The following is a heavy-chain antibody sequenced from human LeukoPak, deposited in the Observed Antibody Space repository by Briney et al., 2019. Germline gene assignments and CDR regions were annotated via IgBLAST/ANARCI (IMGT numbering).Heavy chain of an antibody. V-gene: IGHV3-23*01. CDR3: VRVIGGNYGGDY. CDR2: ISSSGGST. D-gene: IGHD4-23*01. CDR1: GFTFSTYA. J-gene: IGHJ4*02. Sequence: GSLRLSCAASGFTFSTYAFSWVRQAPGKGPEWVSAISSSGGSTYYADSVKGRFTISGDKSKNTLYLQMNSLRVEDTALYYCVRVIGGNYGGDYWGQGTLVTVSS.